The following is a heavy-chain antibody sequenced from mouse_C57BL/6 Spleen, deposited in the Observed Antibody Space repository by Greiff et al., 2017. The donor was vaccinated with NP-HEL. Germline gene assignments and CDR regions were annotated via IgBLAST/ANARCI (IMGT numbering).Heavy chain of an antibody. Sequence: QVQLQQPGAELVMPGASVKLSCKASGYTFTSYWMHWVKQRPGQGLEWIGEIDPSDSYTNYNQKFKGKSTLTVDKSSSTAYMQLSSLTSEDSAVYYCARGAGVWYPWFAYWGQGTLVTVSA. V-gene: IGHV1-69*01. CDR2: IDPSDSYT. J-gene: IGHJ3*01. D-gene: IGHD2-10*02. CDR3: ARGAGVWYPWFAY. CDR1: GYTFTSYW.